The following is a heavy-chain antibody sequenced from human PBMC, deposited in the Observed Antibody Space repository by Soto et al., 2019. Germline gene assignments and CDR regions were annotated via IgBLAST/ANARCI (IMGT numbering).Heavy chain of an antibody. D-gene: IGHD2-8*01. CDR1: GGTFSSYA. CDR2: IIPILGTA. V-gene: IGHV1-69*13. J-gene: IGHJ5*02. CDR3: ARRWRYCTNGVCYTDWFDP. Sequence: SVKVSCKASGGTFSSYAISWVRQAPGQGLEWMGGIIPILGTANYAQKFQGRVTITADESTSTAYMELSSLRSEDTAVYYCARRWRYCTNGVCYTDWFDPWGQGTLVTVSS.